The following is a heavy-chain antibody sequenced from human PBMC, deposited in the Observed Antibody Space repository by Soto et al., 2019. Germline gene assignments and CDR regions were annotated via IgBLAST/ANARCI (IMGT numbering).Heavy chain of an antibody. CDR3: ARVPVTGIYSSSDFDY. J-gene: IGHJ4*02. CDR1: GFTFSSYW. Sequence: GGSLRLSCAASGFTFSSYWMSWVRQAPGKGLEWVANIKQDGSEKYYVDSVKGRFTISRDNAKNSLYLQMNSLRAEDTAVYYCARVPVTGIYSSSDFDYWGKETLFTFPS. V-gene: IGHV3-7*01. CDR2: IKQDGSEK. D-gene: IGHD3-10*01.